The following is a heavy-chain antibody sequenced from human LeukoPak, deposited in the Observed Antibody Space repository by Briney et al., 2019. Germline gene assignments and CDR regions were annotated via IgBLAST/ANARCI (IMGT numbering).Heavy chain of an antibody. Sequence: PGGSLRLSCAASGFTFSSYAMGWVRQAPGKGLEWVSVISGSGSSGTTHHGDSVKGRFTISRDNSKNTLYLQMNSLRAEDTAVYYCGYCSGGSCSTALAYWGQGTLVTVSS. J-gene: IGHJ4*02. D-gene: IGHD2-15*01. CDR1: GFTFSSYA. CDR3: GYCSGGSCSTALAY. CDR2: ISGSGSSGTT. V-gene: IGHV3-23*01.